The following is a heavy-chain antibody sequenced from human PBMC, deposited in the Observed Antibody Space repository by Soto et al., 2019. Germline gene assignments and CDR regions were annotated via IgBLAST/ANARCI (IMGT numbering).Heavy chain of an antibody. V-gene: IGHV3-64*01. Sequence: GGSLRLSCAASGFTFSSYAMHWVRQAPGKGLEYVSAISSNGGSTYYANSVKGRFTISRDNSKNTLYLQMGSLRAEDMAVYYCARDGYGDQQYFQHWGQGTLVTVSS. CDR3: ARDGYGDQQYFQH. CDR2: ISSNGGST. J-gene: IGHJ1*01. D-gene: IGHD4-17*01. CDR1: GFTFSSYA.